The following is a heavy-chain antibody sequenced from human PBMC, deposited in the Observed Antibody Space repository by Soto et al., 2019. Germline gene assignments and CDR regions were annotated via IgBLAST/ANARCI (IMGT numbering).Heavy chain of an antibody. J-gene: IGHJ4*02. CDR2: FDPEDGET. D-gene: IGHD1-1*01. Sequence: QVQLVQSGAEVKKPGASVKVSCKVSGYTLTELSMHWVRQAPGKGLEWMGGFDPEDGETSYAQKFQGRVTMTEDTFTDTAYRERSSLRSEDTAVYYCATVGYGNPPRHFDYWGQGTLVTVSS. V-gene: IGHV1-24*01. CDR3: ATVGYGNPPRHFDY. CDR1: GYTLTELS.